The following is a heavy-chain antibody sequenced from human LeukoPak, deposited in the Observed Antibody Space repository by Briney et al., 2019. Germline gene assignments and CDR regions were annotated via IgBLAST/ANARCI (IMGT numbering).Heavy chain of an antibody. CDR2: IYTSGST. D-gene: IGHD3-10*01. CDR3: ARGAWFGELIAFDI. J-gene: IGHJ3*02. V-gene: IGHV4-4*07. CDR1: GGSISSYY. Sequence: SETLSLTCTVSGGSISSYYWSWIRQPAGKGLEWIGRIYTSGSTNYNPSLKSRVTMSVDTSKNQFSLKLSSVTAADTAVYYCARGAWFGELIAFDIWGQGTMVTVSS.